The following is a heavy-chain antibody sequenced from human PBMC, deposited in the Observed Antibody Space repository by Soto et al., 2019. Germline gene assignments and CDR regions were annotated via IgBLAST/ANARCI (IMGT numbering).Heavy chain of an antibody. J-gene: IGHJ3*01. CDR3: ARISARRNDFDV. CDR2: ITPYNGNT. CDR1: NYLFGAFG. Sequence: QVQLVQSGAELKNPGASVKVSCQASNYLFGAFGSSWVRQAPVQGLEWMGWITPYNGNTHYAEKFQDRVTMAADKCTATGYMGVRCLTSDDAGVYFCARISARRNDFDVWGQGTVVTVSS. V-gene: IGHV1-18*01.